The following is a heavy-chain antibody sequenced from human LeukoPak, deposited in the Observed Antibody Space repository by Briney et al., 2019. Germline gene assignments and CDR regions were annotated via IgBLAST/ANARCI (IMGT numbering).Heavy chain of an antibody. D-gene: IGHD2-2*01. V-gene: IGHV3-73*01. CDR2: IRSKANSYAT. J-gene: IGHJ5*02. Sequence: GGSLRLSCAASGFTFSGSAMHWVRQAPGKGLEWVGRIRSKANSYATAYAASVKGRFTISRDDSKNTAYLQMNSLKTEDTAVYYCLLYCSSTSCPRGHWFDPWGQGTLVTVSS. CDR1: GFTFSGSA. CDR3: LLYCSSTSCPRGHWFDP.